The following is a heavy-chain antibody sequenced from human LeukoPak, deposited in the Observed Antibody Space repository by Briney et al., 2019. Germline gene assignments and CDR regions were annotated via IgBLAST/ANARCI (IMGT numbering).Heavy chain of an antibody. CDR1: GYTFTGYY. D-gene: IGHD2-15*01. CDR2: INPNSGGT. Sequence: ASAKVSCKASGYTFTGYYMHWVRQAPGQGLEWMGWINPNSGGTYYAQKFQGRVTMTRDTSISTAYMELSSLRSEDTAVYYCARADCSGGSCCYMDWFDPWGQGTLVTVSS. J-gene: IGHJ5*02. CDR3: ARADCSGGSCCYMDWFDP. V-gene: IGHV1-2*02.